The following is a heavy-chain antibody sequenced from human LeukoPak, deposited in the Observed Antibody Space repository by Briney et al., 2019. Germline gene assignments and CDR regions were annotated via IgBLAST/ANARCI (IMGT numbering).Heavy chain of an antibody. CDR1: GFTSSSYA. Sequence: GGSLRLSCAASGFTSSSYAMSWVRQAPGKGLEWVSAISGSGGSTYYADSVEGRFTISRDNSKNTLYLQMNSLRAEDTAVYYCAKAALRQAADPPLFDYWGQGTLVTVSS. CDR3: AKAALRQAADPPLFDY. J-gene: IGHJ4*02. D-gene: IGHD6-13*01. V-gene: IGHV3-23*01. CDR2: ISGSGGST.